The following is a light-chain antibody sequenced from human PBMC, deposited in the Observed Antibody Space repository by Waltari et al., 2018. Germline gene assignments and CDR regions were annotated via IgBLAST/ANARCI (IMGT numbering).Light chain of an antibody. Sequence: ELVLTQSPATLSVSPGERAALSCKASQNVGSQLGWYQQRPGQAPRLLIDDVSNRASGVPARFSGSGSGTDFTLTISSLEPEDVAVYYCQQSFSRPVTFGQGTRLEIK. V-gene: IGKV3-11*01. CDR2: DVS. CDR1: QNVGSQ. J-gene: IGKJ5*01. CDR3: QQSFSRPVT.